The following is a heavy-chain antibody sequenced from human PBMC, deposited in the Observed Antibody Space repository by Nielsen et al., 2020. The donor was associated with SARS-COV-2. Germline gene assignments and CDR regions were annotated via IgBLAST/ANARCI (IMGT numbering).Heavy chain of an antibody. D-gene: IGHD6-19*01. J-gene: IGHJ6*02. Sequence: GGSLRLSCAASGFTFSDYYMSWVRQAPGKGLEWVSGISWNSGSIGYADSVKGRFTISRDNAKNSLYLQMNSLRAEDTALYYCAKDMAPGIAVAVQDYYYYYGMDVWGQGTTVTVSS. CDR2: ISWNSGSI. CDR1: GFTFSDYY. V-gene: IGHV3-9*01. CDR3: AKDMAPGIAVAVQDYYYYYGMDV.